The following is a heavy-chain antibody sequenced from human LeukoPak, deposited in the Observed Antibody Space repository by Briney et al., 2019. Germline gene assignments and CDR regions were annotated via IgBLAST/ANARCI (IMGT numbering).Heavy chain of an antibody. J-gene: IGHJ5*02. CDR2: ISGSGGTT. V-gene: IGHV3-23*01. CDR3: AKGYCASFTCYSRFDP. D-gene: IGHD2-21*02. CDR1: GFTFSSYA. Sequence: GGSLRLSCAASGFTFSSYAMSWVRQAPGKGLEWVSAISGSGGTTYYADSVKGRFTISRDNYKNKLFLQMNSLRAEDTALYYCAKGYCASFTCYSRFDPWGQGTLVTVSS.